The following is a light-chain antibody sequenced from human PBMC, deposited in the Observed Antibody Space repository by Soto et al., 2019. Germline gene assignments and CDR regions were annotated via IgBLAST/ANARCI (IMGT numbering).Light chain of an antibody. CDR1: SSNIGSTT. CDR2: TNN. V-gene: IGLV1-44*01. Sequence: QSVLTQPPSASGTPGQRVTISCSGSSSNIGSTTVSWYQQLPGTASKLLIYTNNQRPSGVPDRFSGSKSDTSASLAISGLQSEDEADYYCAAWDDSLNGWVFGGGTKLTVL. CDR3: AAWDDSLNGWV. J-gene: IGLJ3*02.